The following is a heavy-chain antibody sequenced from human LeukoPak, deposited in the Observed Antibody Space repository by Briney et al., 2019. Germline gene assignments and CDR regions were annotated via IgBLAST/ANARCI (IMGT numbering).Heavy chain of an antibody. J-gene: IGHJ3*02. CDR2: IYYSGST. V-gene: IGHV4-59*08. CDR1: GGSISSHY. CDR3: AGGDSSGYWRGAFDI. D-gene: IGHD3-22*01. Sequence: PSETLSLTCTVSGGSISSHYWSWIRQPPGKGLEWIGYIYYSGSTNYNPSLKSRVTISVDTSKNQFSLKLSSVTAADTAVYYCAGGDSSGYWRGAFDIWGQGTMVTVSS.